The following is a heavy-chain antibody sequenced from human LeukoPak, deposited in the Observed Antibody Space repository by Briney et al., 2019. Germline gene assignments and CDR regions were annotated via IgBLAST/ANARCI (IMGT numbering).Heavy chain of an antibody. CDR2: VSSNGAKT. CDR3: AKYGPQDSGSSHFDY. Sequence: GGSLRLSCAASGFTFSSYAITWVRQAPGMGLEWVSAVSSNGAKTYYADSVKGRFTISRDNYKNMVFLQMNSLRAEDTAIYYCAKYGPQDSGSSHFDYWGQGALVTVSS. D-gene: IGHD1-26*01. V-gene: IGHV3-23*01. CDR1: GFTFSSYA. J-gene: IGHJ4*02.